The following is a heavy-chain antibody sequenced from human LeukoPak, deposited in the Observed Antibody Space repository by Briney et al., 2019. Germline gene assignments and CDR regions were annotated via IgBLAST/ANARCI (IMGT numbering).Heavy chain of an antibody. CDR2: IYYSGST. J-gene: IGHJ4*02. CDR1: GGSISSTSDY. CDR3: ARVPARPETAVGYYFDY. D-gene: IGHD5-18*01. V-gene: IGHV4-39*07. Sequence: SETLSLTCTVSGGSISSTSDYWGWIRQPPGKGLEWIGNIYYSGSTYYNPSLKSRVTISVDTSKNQFSLKLNSVTAADTAVYYSARVPARPETAVGYYFDYWGQGTLVTVSS.